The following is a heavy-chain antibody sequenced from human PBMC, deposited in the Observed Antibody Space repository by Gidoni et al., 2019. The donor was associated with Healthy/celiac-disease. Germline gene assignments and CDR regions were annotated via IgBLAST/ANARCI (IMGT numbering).Heavy chain of an antibody. CDR3: AKDGEPGGSDRDGGGYYFDY. CDR1: GFTFSSYG. D-gene: IGHD1-26*01. Sequence: QVQLVESGGGVVQPGRSLRLSCAASGFTFSSYGMHWVRQAPGKGLEWVAVISYDGSNKYYADSVKGRFTISRDNSKNMLYLQMNSLRAEDTAVYYCAKDGEPGGSDRDGGGYYFDYWGQGTLVTVSS. CDR2: ISYDGSNK. J-gene: IGHJ4*02. V-gene: IGHV3-30*18.